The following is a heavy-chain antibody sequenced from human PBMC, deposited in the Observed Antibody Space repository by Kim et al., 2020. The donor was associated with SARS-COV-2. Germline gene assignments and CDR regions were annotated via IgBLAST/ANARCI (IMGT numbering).Heavy chain of an antibody. V-gene: IGHV3-15*01. J-gene: IGHJ6*02. CDR2: IKSKTDGGTT. D-gene: IGHD6-13*01. CDR3: TTYSSSWYGRGYYYYYGMDV. Sequence: GGSLRLSCTASGFTFSNAWMSWVRQAPGKGLEWVGRIKSKTDGGTTDYAAPVKGRFTISRDDSKNTLYLQMNSLKTEDTAVYYCTTYSSSWYGRGYYYYYGMDVWGQGTTVTVSS. CDR1: GFTFSNAW.